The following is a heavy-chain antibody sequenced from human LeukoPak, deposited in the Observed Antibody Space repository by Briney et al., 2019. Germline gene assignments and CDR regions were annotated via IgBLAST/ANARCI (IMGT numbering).Heavy chain of an antibody. D-gene: IGHD1-26*01. CDR2: IIPIFGTA. J-gene: IGHJ6*03. CDR3: ASGWYSGSYPPYYYYYMDV. Sequence: GASVKVSCKASVGTFSSYAISWVRQAPGQGLEWMGGIIPIFGTANYAQKFQGRVTITADESTSTAYMELSSLRSEDTAVYYCASGWYSGSYPPYYYYYMDVWGKGTTVTISS. V-gene: IGHV1-69*01. CDR1: VGTFSSYA.